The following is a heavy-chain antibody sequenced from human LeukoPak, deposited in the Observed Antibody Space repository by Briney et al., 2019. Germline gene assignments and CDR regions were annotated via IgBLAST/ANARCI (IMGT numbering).Heavy chain of an antibody. CDR3: ARSPDILTGEKFDY. V-gene: IGHV1-2*02. J-gene: IGHJ4*02. CDR2: INPNSGGT. CDR1: GYTFTGYY. D-gene: IGHD3-9*01. Sequence: APVKVSCKASGYTFTGYYMHWVRQAPGQGLEWMGWINPNSGGTNYAQKFQGRVTMTRDTSISTAYMELSRLRFDDTAVYYCARSPDILTGEKFDYWGQGTLVTVSS.